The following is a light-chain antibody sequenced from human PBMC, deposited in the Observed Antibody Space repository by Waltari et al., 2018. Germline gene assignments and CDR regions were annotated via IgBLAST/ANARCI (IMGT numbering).Light chain of an antibody. CDR1: SSDVGGYNY. V-gene: IGLV2-14*03. CDR3: SSYTSSSLYV. J-gene: IGLJ1*01. Sequence: QSALTQPASVSGSPGQSITISCPGPSSDVGGYNYVSWYQQHPGKAPKLMIYDVSNRPSGVSNRFSGSKSGNTASLTISGLQAEDEADYYCSSYTSSSLYVFGTGTKVTVL. CDR2: DVS.